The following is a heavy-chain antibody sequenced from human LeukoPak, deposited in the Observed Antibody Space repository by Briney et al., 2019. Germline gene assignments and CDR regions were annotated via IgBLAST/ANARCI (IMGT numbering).Heavy chain of an antibody. Sequence: GGSLRLSCAASGFTFSSYGMHWVRRAPGKGLEWVAVISYDGSNKYYADSVKGRFTISRDNSKNTLYLQMNSLRAEDTAVYYCAKGTSSYYDSSGYYYLDYWGQGTLVTVSS. CDR1: GFTFSSYG. D-gene: IGHD3-22*01. J-gene: IGHJ4*02. CDR3: AKGTSSYYDSSGYYYLDY. CDR2: ISYDGSNK. V-gene: IGHV3-30*18.